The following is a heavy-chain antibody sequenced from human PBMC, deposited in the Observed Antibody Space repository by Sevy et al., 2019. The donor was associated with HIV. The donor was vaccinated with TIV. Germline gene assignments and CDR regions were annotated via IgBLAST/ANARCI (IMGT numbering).Heavy chain of an antibody. J-gene: IGHJ4*02. CDR2: IKSKTGGATR. CDR3: TAGVGASDFDY. D-gene: IGHD1-26*01. Sequence: GGSLRLSCAASGFTFSNAWMSWVRQAPRKGLEWVGRIKSKTGGATRDFATPVKGRLLISRDDSRNTVYLQMNSLKTEDTAVYYCTAGVGASDFDYWGQGTLVTVSS. CDR1: GFTFSNAW. V-gene: IGHV3-15*01.